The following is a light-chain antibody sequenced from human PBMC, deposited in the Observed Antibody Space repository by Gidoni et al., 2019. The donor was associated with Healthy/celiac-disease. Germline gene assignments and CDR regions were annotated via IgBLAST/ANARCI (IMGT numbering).Light chain of an antibody. CDR1: QSVSSY. J-gene: IGKJ4*01. Sequence: QSPATLSLSPGERATLSCRASQSVSSYLAWYQQKPGQAPRLLIYDASNRATGIPARFSGSGSGTDFTLTISSLEPEDFAVYYCQQRSNWPPELTFXAXTKVEIK. CDR2: DAS. CDR3: QQRSNWPPELT. V-gene: IGKV3-11*01.